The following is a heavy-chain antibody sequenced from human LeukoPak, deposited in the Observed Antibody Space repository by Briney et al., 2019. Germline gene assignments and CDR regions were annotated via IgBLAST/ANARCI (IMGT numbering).Heavy chain of an antibody. CDR1: GGSISSSSYY. V-gene: IGHV4-39*01. J-gene: IGHJ4*02. Sequence: PSETLSLTCTVSGGSISSSSYYWGWIRQPPGKGLEWIGSIYYSGSTYYNPSLKSRVTTSVDTSKNQFSLKLSSVTAADTAVYYCASPSIAARRGDYWGQGTLVTVSS. CDR3: ASPSIAARRGDY. D-gene: IGHD6-6*01. CDR2: IYYSGST.